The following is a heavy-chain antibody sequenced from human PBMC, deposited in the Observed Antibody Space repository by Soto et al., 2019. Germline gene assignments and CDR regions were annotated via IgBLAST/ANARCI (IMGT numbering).Heavy chain of an antibody. CDR3: ARESHDILTGPPWVWYFDL. J-gene: IGHJ2*01. CDR1: GGAFSGYY. D-gene: IGHD3-9*01. V-gene: IGHV4-34*01. Sequence: QVQLQQWGAGPLRPLETLSLTCGVSGGAFSGYYWAWIRQSPGKGLEWIGEINDRGSINYIPSLKSRVSISVDTSKNHYSLNLRSMTAADTAVYYCARESHDILTGPPWVWYFDLWGRGTLVTVSS. CDR2: INDRGSI.